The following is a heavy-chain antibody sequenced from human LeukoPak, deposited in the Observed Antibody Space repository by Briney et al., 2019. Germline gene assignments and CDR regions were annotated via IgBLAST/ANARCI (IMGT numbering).Heavy chain of an antibody. CDR1: GGSISSSSYY. D-gene: IGHD3-9*01. Sequence: SETLSLTCTVSGGSISSSSYYWSWIRQPPGKGLEWIGSIYYSGSTYYNPSLKSRVTISVDTSKNQFSLKLSSVTAADTAVYYCARTGYYDPDYFDYGGQGTLVIVSS. CDR2: IYYSGST. V-gene: IGHV4-39*07. CDR3: ARTGYYDPDYFDY. J-gene: IGHJ4*02.